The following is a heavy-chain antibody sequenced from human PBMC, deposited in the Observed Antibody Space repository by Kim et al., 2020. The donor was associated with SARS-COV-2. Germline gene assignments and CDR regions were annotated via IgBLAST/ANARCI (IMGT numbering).Heavy chain of an antibody. D-gene: IGHD3-22*01. Sequence: SETLSLTCTVSGGSISSGSYYWSWIRQPAGKGLEWIGRIYTSGSTNYNPSLKSRVTISVDTSKNQFSLKLSSVTAADTAVYYCANLFGTMINSWGQGTLVTVSS. CDR3: ANLFGTMINS. J-gene: IGHJ4*02. CDR2: IYTSGST. CDR1: GGSISSGSYY. V-gene: IGHV4-61*02.